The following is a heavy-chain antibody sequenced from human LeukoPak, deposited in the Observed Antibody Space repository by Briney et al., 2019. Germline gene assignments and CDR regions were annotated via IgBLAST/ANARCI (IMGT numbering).Heavy chain of an antibody. J-gene: IGHJ6*04. CDR1: GFTFSSYA. CDR2: ISYDGSNK. Sequence: GGSLRLSCAASGFTFSSYAMHWVRQAPGKGLEWVAVISYDGSNKYYADSVKGRFTISRDNAKNSLYLQMNSLRAEDTAVYYCAELGITMIGGVWGKGTTVTISS. V-gene: IGHV3-30*04. CDR3: AELGITMIGGV. D-gene: IGHD3-10*02.